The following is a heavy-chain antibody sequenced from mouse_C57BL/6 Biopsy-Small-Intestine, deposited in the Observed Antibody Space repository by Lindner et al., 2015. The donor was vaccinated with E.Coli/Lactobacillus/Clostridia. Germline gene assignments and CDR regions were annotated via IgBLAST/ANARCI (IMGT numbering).Heavy chain of an antibody. J-gene: IGHJ1*03. CDR3: TREDYGSTYGWFFDV. Sequence: VQLQESGGGLVKPGGSLKLSCAASGFTFSDYGMHWVRQAPEKGLEWIAYITSGSNAIYYVDTVKGRFTISRDNAKNTLFLQMTSLRSEDTAMYYCTREDYGSTYGWFFDVWGTGTTVTVSS. CDR1: GFTFSDYG. D-gene: IGHD1-1*01. CDR2: ITSGSNAI. V-gene: IGHV5-17*01.